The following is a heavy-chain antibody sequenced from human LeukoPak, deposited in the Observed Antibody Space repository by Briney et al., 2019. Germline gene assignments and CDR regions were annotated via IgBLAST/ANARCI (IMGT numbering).Heavy chain of an antibody. Sequence: SETLSLTCTVSGYSISSGYYWGWIRQPPGKGLEWIGSIYHSGSTYYNPSLKSRVTISVDTSKNQFSLKLSSVTAADTAVYYCARLPPYYGSGSSYGMDVWGQGTTVTVSS. CDR3: ARLPPYYGSGSSYGMDV. D-gene: IGHD3-10*01. J-gene: IGHJ6*02. V-gene: IGHV4-38-2*02. CDR1: GYSISSGYY. CDR2: IYHSGST.